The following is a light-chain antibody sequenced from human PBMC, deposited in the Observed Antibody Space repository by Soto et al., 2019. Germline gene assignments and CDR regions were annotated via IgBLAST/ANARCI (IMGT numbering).Light chain of an antibody. Sequence: IQLTQSPSSLSASVGDRVTITCRASQGIRNNLGWYQQKPGKAPQRLVFASYNLQSGVPSRFSGSGSGTDFTLTITSLQPEDFATYDWLQHNSYPRTFGQGTRVEIK. CDR1: QGIRNN. CDR3: LQHNSYPRT. CDR2: ASY. J-gene: IGKJ1*01. V-gene: IGKV1-17*01.